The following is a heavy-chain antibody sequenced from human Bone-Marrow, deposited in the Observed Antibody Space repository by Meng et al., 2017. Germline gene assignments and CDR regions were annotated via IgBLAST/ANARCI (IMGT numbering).Heavy chain of an antibody. Sequence: GESLKISCAASGFMFSAYEMNWVRQAPGKGLEWVAYISSSGNSIYYADSVKGRFTISRDNAKNSLYLQMNSLRAEDTAVYYCARNSRIVVVTPDWYFDLWGPGTLVTVSS. V-gene: IGHV3-48*03. CDR2: ISSSGNSI. CDR3: ARNSRIVVVTPDWYFDL. J-gene: IGHJ2*01. D-gene: IGHD3-22*01. CDR1: GFMFSAYE.